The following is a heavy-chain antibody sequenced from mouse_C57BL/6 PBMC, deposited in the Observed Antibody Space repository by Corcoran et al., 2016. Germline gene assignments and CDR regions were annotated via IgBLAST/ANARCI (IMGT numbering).Heavy chain of an antibody. CDR2: IYPGDGDT. D-gene: IGHD2-10*02. CDR3: ARRGPVWDYFDY. Sequence: QVQLQQSGAELVKPGASVKISCKASGYAFSSYWMNWVKQRPGKGLEWIGQIYPGDGDTNYNGKFKGKATLTTDKSSSTAYMQLSSLTSEDSAVYFCARRGPVWDYFDYWGQGTTLTVSS. CDR1: GYAFSSYW. V-gene: IGHV1-80*01. J-gene: IGHJ2*01.